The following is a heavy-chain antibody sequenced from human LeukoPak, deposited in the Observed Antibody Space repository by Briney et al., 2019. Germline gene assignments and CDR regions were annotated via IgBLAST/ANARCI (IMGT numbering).Heavy chain of an antibody. CDR1: GYIFTNYG. J-gene: IGHJ4*02. CDR2: INPQNGNT. V-gene: IGHV1-18*01. D-gene: IGHD1-26*01. Sequence: ASVKVSCKASGYIFTNYGLSWVRQAPGQGLEWMGSINPQNGNTIYAQNLQDRVTMTTDTSTGTAYMELGSLRFDDTAVYYCATADKWEPLDYWGQGTLVTVSS. CDR3: ATADKWEPLDY.